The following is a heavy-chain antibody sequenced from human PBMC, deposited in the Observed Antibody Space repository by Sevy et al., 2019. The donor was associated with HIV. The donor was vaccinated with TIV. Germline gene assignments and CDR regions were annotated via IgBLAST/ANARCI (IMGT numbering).Heavy chain of an antibody. Sequence: GGSLRLSCVGSGFIFSNYDMHWVRQRTGKGLEWVASIGTLADTFYPDSVKGRFTISRENAKNSLFLQMNDLRVGDTAVYFCTRHGILPCGSGKAFDIWGRGTTVTVSS. CDR3: TRHGILPCGSGKAFDI. V-gene: IGHV3-13*01. CDR1: GFIFSNYD. J-gene: IGHJ3*02. D-gene: IGHD3-10*01. CDR2: IGTLADT.